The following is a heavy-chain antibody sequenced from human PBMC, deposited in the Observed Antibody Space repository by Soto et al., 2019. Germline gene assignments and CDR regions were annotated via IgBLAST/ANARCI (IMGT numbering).Heavy chain of an antibody. J-gene: IGHJ6*02. CDR1: GYTFTSYY. D-gene: IGHD3-3*01. V-gene: IGHV1-46*01. CDR2: INPSGGST. CDR3: ARAYYDFWSGSYGDYYYGMDV. Sequence: ASVKVSCKASGYTFTSYYMHWVRQAPGQGLEWMGIINPSGGSTSYAQKFQGRVTMTRDTSTSTVYMELSSLRSEDTAVYYCARAYYDFWSGSYGDYYYGMDVWGQGTRVTVSS.